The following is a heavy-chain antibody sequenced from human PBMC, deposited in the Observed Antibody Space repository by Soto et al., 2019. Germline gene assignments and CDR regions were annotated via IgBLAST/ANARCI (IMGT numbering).Heavy chain of an antibody. V-gene: IGHV4-34*01. CDR2: INHSGST. J-gene: IGHJ6*02. CDR3: ARKYLPYYGSGSPYGMDV. CDR1: GGSFSGYY. D-gene: IGHD3-10*01. Sequence: LSLTCAVYGGSFSGYYWSWIRQPPGKGLEWIGEINHSGSTNYNPSLKSRVTISVDTSKNQFSLKLSSVTAADTAVYYCARKYLPYYGSGSPYGMDVWGQGTTVTVSS.